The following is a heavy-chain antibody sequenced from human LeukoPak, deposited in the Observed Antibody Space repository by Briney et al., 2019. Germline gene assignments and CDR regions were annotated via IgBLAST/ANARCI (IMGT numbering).Heavy chain of an antibody. CDR2: IYPGDSAT. Sequence: GESLQISCKGSGYSFTNYWIGWVRQLPGKGLEWMGIIYPGDSATRYSPSFQGQVTISADKSIDTAYLQWSSLKASDTAIYYCARQGGQWLVQGAFDIWGQGTMVTVSS. D-gene: IGHD6-19*01. J-gene: IGHJ3*02. CDR1: GYSFTNYW. V-gene: IGHV5-51*01. CDR3: ARQGGQWLVQGAFDI.